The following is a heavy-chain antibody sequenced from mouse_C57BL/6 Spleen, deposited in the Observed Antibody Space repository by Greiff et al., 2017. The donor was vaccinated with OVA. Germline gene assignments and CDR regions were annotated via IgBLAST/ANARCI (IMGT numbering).Heavy chain of an antibody. CDR1: GFNIKHTY. J-gene: IGHJ2*01. V-gene: IGHV14-3*01. D-gene: IGHD2-2*01. Sequence: EVQLQQSVAELVRPGASVKLSCTASGFNIKHTYMHWVKQRPEQGLEWIGRIDPANGNTKYAPKFQGKATITADTSSNTAYLQLSSLTSEDTAIYYCAREGYDRNFDYWGQGTTLTVSS. CDR3: AREGYDRNFDY. CDR2: IDPANGNT.